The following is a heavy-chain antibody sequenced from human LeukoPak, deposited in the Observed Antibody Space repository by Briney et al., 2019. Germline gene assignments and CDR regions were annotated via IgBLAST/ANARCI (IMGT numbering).Heavy chain of an antibody. J-gene: IGHJ6*02. D-gene: IGHD4-17*01. V-gene: IGHV3-48*04. Sequence: PGGSLRLSCAASGFTFSNSDVNWVRQAPGKGLEWVSYIRRTSNTIHYADSVKGRFTISRDNAKNSLALQMTSLRVEDTAVYYCARDSNGDDYYGMDVWGQGTTVIVSS. CDR2: IRRTSNTI. CDR3: ARDSNGDDYYGMDV. CDR1: GFTFSNSD.